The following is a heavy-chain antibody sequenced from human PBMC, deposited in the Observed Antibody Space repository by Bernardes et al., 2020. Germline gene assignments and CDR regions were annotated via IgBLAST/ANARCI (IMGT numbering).Heavy chain of an antibody. Sequence: SETLSLTCTVSGGSMNTYNWNWLRQPPGGGLEWIGYIYSSGRTNYNPSLGSRVTVSLDTSKNQFSLKLTSVTAADTALYYCARDDTTGLIDYWGQGTLVSVSS. J-gene: IGHJ4*02. CDR3: ARDDTTGLIDY. CDR2: IYSSGRT. V-gene: IGHV4-59*01. CDR1: GGSMNTYN. D-gene: IGHD1-1*01.